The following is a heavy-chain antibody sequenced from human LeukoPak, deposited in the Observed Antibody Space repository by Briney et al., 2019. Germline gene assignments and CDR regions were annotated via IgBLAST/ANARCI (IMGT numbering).Heavy chain of an antibody. Sequence: GGSLRLSCSASGFTFSSFDMHWVRQTTGKRLEWLSSIGTFDDSYYPGSVKGRFTISRENAKNSLYLQMNSLRAGDTAVYYCARSGGTWYFDLWGRGTLVTVSS. CDR3: ARSGGTWYFDL. J-gene: IGHJ2*01. D-gene: IGHD3-10*01. V-gene: IGHV3-13*01. CDR2: IGTFDDS. CDR1: GFTFSSFD.